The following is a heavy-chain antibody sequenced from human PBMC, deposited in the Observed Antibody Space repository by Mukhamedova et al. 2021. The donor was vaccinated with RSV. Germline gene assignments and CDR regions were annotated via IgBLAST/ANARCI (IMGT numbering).Heavy chain of an antibody. V-gene: IGHV3-74*01. Sequence: RQAPGKGLVWISRMNGDGSSRSYADSVKGRFTISRDNAKNTLYLEMNSLTAEDSAVYYCARFVAVNWFDPWGQGTLVTVSS. CDR3: ARFVAVNWFDP. D-gene: IGHD6-19*01. CDR2: MNGDGSSR. J-gene: IGHJ5*02.